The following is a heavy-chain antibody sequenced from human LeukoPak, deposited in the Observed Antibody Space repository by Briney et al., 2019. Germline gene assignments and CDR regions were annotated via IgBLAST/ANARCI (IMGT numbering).Heavy chain of an antibody. J-gene: IGHJ5*01. CDR1: GGSFSNYD. Sequence: ETLSLTCAVYGGSFSNYDWTWLRQPPGKGLEWIGEIHHSGRTNYNPSLKSRITISADTSKKQFSLRLSSVTAADTAVYYCARGRSRVTIFGVALNWLDSWGQGNLVTVSS. CDR2: IHHSGRT. V-gene: IGHV4-34*01. CDR3: ARGRSRVTIFGVALNWLDS. D-gene: IGHD3-3*01.